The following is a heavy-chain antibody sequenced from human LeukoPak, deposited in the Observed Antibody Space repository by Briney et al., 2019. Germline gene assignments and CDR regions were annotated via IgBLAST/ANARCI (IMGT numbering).Heavy chain of an antibody. CDR2: IKSDGSST. CDR3: VLGGFDY. D-gene: IGHD3-16*01. CDR1: GFTFSSYW. Sequence: GGSLRLSCAASGFTFSSYWMHWVRQAPGKGLVWVSRIKSDGSSTSYADSVKGRFTISRDNAKNTLYLQTNSLRAEDTAVYYCVLGGFDYWGQGTLVTVSS. V-gene: IGHV3-74*01. J-gene: IGHJ4*02.